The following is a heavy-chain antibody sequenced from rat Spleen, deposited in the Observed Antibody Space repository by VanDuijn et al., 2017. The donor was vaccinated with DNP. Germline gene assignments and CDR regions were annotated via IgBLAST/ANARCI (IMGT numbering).Heavy chain of an antibody. CDR1: GFSLTSYA. V-gene: IGHV2S12*01. CDR3: TRVLYNGYQRHYWSFDF. Sequence: QVQLKESGPGLVQPSQTLSLTCTVSGFSLTSYAVSWVRQPPGKGLEWIAAISSGENTYYNPALKSLLSISRDTSKSQVFLKMNSLQTEDTAIYFCTRVLYNGYQRHYWSFDFWGPGTMVTVSS. CDR2: ISSGENT. J-gene: IGHJ1*01. D-gene: IGHD1-6*01.